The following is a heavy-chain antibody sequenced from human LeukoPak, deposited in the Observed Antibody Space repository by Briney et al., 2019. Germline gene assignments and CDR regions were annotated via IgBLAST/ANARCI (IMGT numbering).Heavy chain of an antibody. V-gene: IGHV3-7*01. CDR3: ARNRVVLSISDLDY. CDR1: GFTFSSYW. CDR2: IKQDGSEK. D-gene: IGHD2/OR15-2a*01. Sequence: GRSLRLSCAASGFTFSSYWMSWVRQAPGKGLEWVANIKQDGSEKYYVDSVKGRFTISRDNAKNSLYLQMNSLRAEDTAVYYCARNRVVLSISDLDYSGEGTLVSVSS. J-gene: IGHJ4*02.